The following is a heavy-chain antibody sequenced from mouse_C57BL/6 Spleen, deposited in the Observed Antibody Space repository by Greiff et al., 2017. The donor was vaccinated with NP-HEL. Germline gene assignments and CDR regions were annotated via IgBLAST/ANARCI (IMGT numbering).Heavy chain of an antibody. CDR3: ARAGASEDY. D-gene: IGHD3-1*01. CDR1: GFTFSSYA. CDR2: ISDGGSYT. V-gene: IGHV5-4*01. Sequence: DVQLVESGGGLVKPGGSLKLSCAASGFTFSSYAMSWVRQTPEKRLEWVATISDGGSYTYYPDNVKGRFTISRDNAKNNLYLQMSHLKSEDTAMYYCARAGASEDYWGQGTTLTVSS. J-gene: IGHJ2*01.